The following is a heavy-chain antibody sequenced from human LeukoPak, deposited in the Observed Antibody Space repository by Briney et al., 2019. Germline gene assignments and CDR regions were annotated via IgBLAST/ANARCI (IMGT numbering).Heavy chain of an antibody. J-gene: IGHJ1*01. CDR3: ARDAENSGYSSGWED. CDR2: ISYDGSNK. V-gene: IGHV3-30-3*01. CDR1: GFTFSSYA. Sequence: PGGSLRLSCAASGFTFSSYAMHWVRQAPGKGLEWVAVISYDGSNKYYADSVKGRFTISRDNSKNTLYLQMNSLRAEDAAVYYCARDAENSGYSSGWEDWGQGTLVTVSS. D-gene: IGHD6-19*01.